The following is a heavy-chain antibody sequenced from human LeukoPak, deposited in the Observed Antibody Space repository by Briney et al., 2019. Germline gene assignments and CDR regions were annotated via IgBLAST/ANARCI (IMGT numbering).Heavy chain of an antibody. V-gene: IGHV3-21*01. D-gene: IGHD3-10*01. CDR3: GRSHYYGSGTYSKFAVGGDGLDA. J-gene: IGHJ6*02. CDR2: ISESSSHI. Sequence: GGSLRLSCTASGFTFSSDSMSWVRQAPGKGLEWVSFISESSSHIYYADSVRGRFTISRDNAKKSLYLQMNSLRVEDTAVYYCGRSHYYGSGTYSKFAVGGDGLDAWGQGTTVTVSS. CDR1: GFTFSSDS.